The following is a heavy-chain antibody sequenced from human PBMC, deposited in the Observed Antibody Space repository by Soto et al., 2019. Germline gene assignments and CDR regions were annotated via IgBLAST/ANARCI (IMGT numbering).Heavy chain of an antibody. V-gene: IGHV1-69*13. CDR2: IIPIFGTA. D-gene: IGHD3-22*01. J-gene: IGHJ5*02. CDR1: GGTFSSYA. Sequence: SVKVSCKASGGTFSSYAISGVRQAPGQGLEWMGGIIPIFGTANYAQKFQGRVTITADESTSTAYMELSSLRSEDTAVYYCASSNPHYYDSSGYSWGQGTLVTVSS. CDR3: ASSNPHYYDSSGYS.